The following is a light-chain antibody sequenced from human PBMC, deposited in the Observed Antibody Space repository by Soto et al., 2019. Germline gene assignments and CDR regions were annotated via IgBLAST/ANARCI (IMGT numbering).Light chain of an antibody. J-gene: IGKJ2*01. CDR2: WAS. CDR1: QSVLFSSNNKNY. CDR3: QQYYNIPYT. V-gene: IGKV4-1*01. Sequence: DIVMTQSPDSLAVSLGERATINCKSSQSVLFSSNNKNYLGWYQQKLGQPPKLLIYWASTRESGVPDRFSGSGSGTDFTLTISSLQAEDVAVYYCQQYYNIPYTFGPGTKLEIK.